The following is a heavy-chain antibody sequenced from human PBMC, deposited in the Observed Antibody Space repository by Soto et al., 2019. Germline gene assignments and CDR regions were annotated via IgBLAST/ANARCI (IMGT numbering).Heavy chain of an antibody. CDR2: IYHNGRT. Sequence: SETLSLTCTISGGSISSGDYYWTWIRQHPGQGLEWIGYIYHNGRTYYSPSLKSRVTISEDTSKNQFSLKLSSVTAADTAVYYCGRAEIRFYQIGPWGQGALVTVSS. V-gene: IGHV4-31*03. CDR3: GRAEIRFYQIGP. D-gene: IGHD3-3*01. J-gene: IGHJ5*02. CDR1: GGSISSGDYY.